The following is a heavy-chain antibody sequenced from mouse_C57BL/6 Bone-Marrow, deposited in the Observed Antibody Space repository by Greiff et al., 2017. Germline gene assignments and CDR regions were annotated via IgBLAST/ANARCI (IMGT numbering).Heavy chain of an antibody. D-gene: IGHD4-1*02. CDR1: GYTFTSYG. CDR3: ARETTGPWFAY. CDR2: IYPRSGNT. V-gene: IGHV1-81*01. J-gene: IGHJ3*01. Sequence: QVQLKQSGAELARPGASVKLSCKASGYTFTSYGISWVKQRTGQGLEWIGEIYPRSGNTYYNEKFKGKATLTADKSSSTAYMELRSLTSEDSAVYFCARETTGPWFAYWGQGTLVTVSA.